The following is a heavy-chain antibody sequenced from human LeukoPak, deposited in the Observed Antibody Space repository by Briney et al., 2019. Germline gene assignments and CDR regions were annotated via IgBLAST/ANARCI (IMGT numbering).Heavy chain of an antibody. Sequence: SGTLSLTCAVSGGSISSDNWWSWVRQPPGKRLEWIGEIYHSGSTNYNPSLKSRVTISVDKSKNQFSLKLSSVTAADTAVYYCARDPLPRVVTRRTGMDVWGQGTTVTVSS. CDR2: IYHSGST. CDR3: ARDPLPRVVTRRTGMDV. D-gene: IGHD2-21*02. J-gene: IGHJ6*02. V-gene: IGHV4-4*02. CDR1: GGSISSDNW.